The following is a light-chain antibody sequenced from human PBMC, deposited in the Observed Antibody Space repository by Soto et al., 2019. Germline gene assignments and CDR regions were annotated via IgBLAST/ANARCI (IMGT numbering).Light chain of an antibody. CDR1: QSVTSNY. V-gene: IGKV3-20*01. Sequence: EIVLTQSPGTLSLSPGERATLSCRASQSVTSNYLAWYQQTPGQAPRLLFFGASIRATGIPDRFSGSGSGTDFTLTISRLEPEDFAVYYCQQYGSSPWAFGPGTKVDIK. CDR3: QQYGSSPWA. J-gene: IGKJ1*01. CDR2: GAS.